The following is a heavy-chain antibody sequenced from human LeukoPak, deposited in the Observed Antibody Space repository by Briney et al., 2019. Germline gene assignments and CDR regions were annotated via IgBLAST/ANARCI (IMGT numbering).Heavy chain of an antibody. Sequence: GGCLRLSCAASGFTFSGYAMNCVREAPGKGLWWGASVSGRGAYIYYTDIMEGRFTISRDNAKNSLLLQMNTLRAEDTAVYYCARGVGNYRYYFDSWGQGTLVTVSS. V-gene: IGHV3-21*03. CDR2: VSGRGAYI. CDR3: ARGVGNYRYYFDS. CDR1: GFTFSGYA. D-gene: IGHD3-22*01. J-gene: IGHJ4*02.